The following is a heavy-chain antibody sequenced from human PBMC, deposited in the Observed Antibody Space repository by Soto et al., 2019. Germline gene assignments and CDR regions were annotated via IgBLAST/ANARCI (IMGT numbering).Heavy chain of an antibody. J-gene: IGHJ5*02. CDR1: GGTFSSYT. Sequence: ASVKVSCKASGGTFSSYTISWVRQAPGQGLEWMGRIIPILGIANYAQKFQGRVTITADKSTSTAYMELSSLRSEDTAVYYCARDRHMIGDDIVVVPAAMQLRNWFDPWGQGTLVTVSS. D-gene: IGHD2-2*01. CDR2: IIPILGIA. CDR3: ARDRHMIGDDIVVVPAAMQLRNWFDP. V-gene: IGHV1-69*04.